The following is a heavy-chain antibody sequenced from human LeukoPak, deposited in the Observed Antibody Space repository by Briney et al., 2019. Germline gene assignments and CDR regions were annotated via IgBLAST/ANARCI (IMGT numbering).Heavy chain of an antibody. CDR3: ARGDGSGSYFDY. D-gene: IGHD3-10*01. J-gene: IGHJ4*02. Sequence: SVKVSCKASGGTFSSYTINWVRQAPGQGLEWIGGVIPIFGTVNYAQKFQGRVTITADESTGTAQMELSSLRSEDTAVYYCARGDGSGSYFDYWGQGTLVTVSS. V-gene: IGHV1-69*13. CDR1: GGTFSSYT. CDR2: VIPIFGTV.